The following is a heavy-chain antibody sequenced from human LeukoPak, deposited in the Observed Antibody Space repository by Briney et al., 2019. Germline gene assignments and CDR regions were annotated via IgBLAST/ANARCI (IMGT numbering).Heavy chain of an antibody. D-gene: IGHD3-3*01. J-gene: IGHJ4*02. V-gene: IGHV1-8*01. CDR3: ARGRQYYDFWSGYYKSVHFDY. Sequence: ASVKVSCKASGYTFTSYDINWVRQATGQGLEWMGWMNPNSGNTGYAQKFQGRVTMTRNTSISTAYMELSSLRSEDTAVYYCARGRQYYDFWSGYYKSVHFDYWGQGTLVTVSS. CDR1: GYTFTSYD. CDR2: MNPNSGNT.